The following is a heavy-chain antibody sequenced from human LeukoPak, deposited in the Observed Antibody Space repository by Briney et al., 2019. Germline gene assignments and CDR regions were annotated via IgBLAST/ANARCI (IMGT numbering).Heavy chain of an antibody. J-gene: IGHJ4*02. D-gene: IGHD6-19*01. CDR1: GFTFSSYS. CDR3: TRGMGGWYSDY. Sequence: GGSLRLSCAASGFTFSSYSMNWVRQAPGKGLEWVSSISSSSSYIYYADSVKGRFTISRDNARNSLYLQMNSLRAEDTAVYYCTRGMGGWYSDYWGQGTLVTVSS. CDR2: ISSSSSYI. V-gene: IGHV3-21*01.